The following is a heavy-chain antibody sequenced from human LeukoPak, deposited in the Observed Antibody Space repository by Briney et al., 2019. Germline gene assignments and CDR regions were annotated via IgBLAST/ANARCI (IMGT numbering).Heavy chain of an antibody. V-gene: IGHV3-23*01. J-gene: IGHJ6*02. CDR3: AKAINDDSSGYYYLYYYYGMDV. CDR1: GFTFSSYA. D-gene: IGHD3-22*01. Sequence: GGSLRLSCAASGFTFSSYAMSWVRQAPGKGLEWVSAISGSGGSTYYADSVKGRFTISRDNSKNTLYLQMNSLRAEDTAVYYCAKAINDDSSGYYYLYYYYGMDVWAKGHGHRLL. CDR2: ISGSGGST.